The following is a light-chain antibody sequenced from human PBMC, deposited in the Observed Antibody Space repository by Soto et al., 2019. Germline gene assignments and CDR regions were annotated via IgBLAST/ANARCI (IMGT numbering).Light chain of an antibody. CDR1: SSDVGGYKY. J-gene: IGLJ1*01. Sequence: QSALTQPPSASGAPGQSVTISCTGTSSDVGGYKYVSWYQHHPGKAPKLMIYEVSKRPSGVPDRFSGSKSGNTASLTVSGLQDEDEADYYCYSYAGSNIWVFGTGTKVTVL. CDR3: YSYAGSNIWV. CDR2: EVS. V-gene: IGLV2-8*01.